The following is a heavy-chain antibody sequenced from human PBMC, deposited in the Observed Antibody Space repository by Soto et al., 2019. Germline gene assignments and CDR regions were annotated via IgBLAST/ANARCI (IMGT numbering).Heavy chain of an antibody. V-gene: IGHV3-21*01. CDR1: GFTFSSYS. Sequence: EVQLVESGGGLVKPGGSLRLSCAASGFTFSSYSMNWVRQAPGKGLAWVSSISSSSSNIYYADSVKGRFTISRDNAKNSLYLKMNSMRAEDTAVYYCARAGPAARPNYYGMDVWGQGTTVNVSS. CDR3: ARAGPAARPNYYGMDV. CDR2: ISSSSSNI. J-gene: IGHJ6*02. D-gene: IGHD6-6*01.